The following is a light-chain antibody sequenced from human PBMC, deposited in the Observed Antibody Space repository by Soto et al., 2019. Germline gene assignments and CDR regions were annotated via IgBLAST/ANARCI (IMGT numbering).Light chain of an antibody. CDR2: EVY. CDR1: FNDIGGYNY. J-gene: IGLJ3*02. CDR3: SSYVGGNNLV. V-gene: IGLV2-8*01. Sequence: QSALTQPPSASGSPGQSVTISCTGTFNDIGGYNYVSWYQQRPGKAPKVIIYEVYKRPSGVPDRFSGSKSGTTASLTVSGLQADDEADYYCSSYVGGNNLVFGGGTKLTVL.